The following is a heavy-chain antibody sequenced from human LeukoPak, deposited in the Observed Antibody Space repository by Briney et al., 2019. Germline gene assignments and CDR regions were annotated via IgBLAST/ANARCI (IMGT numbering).Heavy chain of an antibody. V-gene: IGHV1-2*02. Sequence: ASVKVSCKASGDTFTGYYMHWVRQAPGQGLEWMGWINPNSGGTNYAQKFQGRVTMTRDTSISTAYMELSRLRSDDTAMYYCARGYCSGGSCYSVENWFDPWGQGTLVTVSS. D-gene: IGHD2-15*01. CDR1: GDTFTGYY. CDR3: ARGYCSGGSCYSVENWFDP. J-gene: IGHJ5*02. CDR2: INPNSGGT.